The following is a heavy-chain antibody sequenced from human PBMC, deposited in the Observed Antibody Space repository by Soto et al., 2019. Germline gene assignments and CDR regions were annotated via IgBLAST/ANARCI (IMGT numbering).Heavy chain of an antibody. CDR1: GASIGSGDDY. CDR3: AKYLSSEFDP. CDR2: ISDSGST. Sequence: PSETLSLTCSVSGASIGSGDDYWTWIRQSPGKGLEWIGYISDSGSTFYNPSLRSRLTIALDTSKNHFSLKLNSVTAADTAVYYCAKYLSSEFDPWGQRIPVTVSS. V-gene: IGHV4-30-4*08. J-gene: IGHJ5*02. D-gene: IGHD2-2*02.